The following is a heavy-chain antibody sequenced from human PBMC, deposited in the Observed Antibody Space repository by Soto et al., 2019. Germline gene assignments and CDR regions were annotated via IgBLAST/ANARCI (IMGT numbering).Heavy chain of an antibody. CDR2: IIPIFGTA. V-gene: IGHV1-69*13. D-gene: IGHD5-18*01. Sequence: SVKVSCKASGSTFSSYAISWVRQAPGQGLEWMGGIIPIFGTANYAQKFQGRVTITADESTSTAYMELSSLRSEDTAVYYCARSGSGGYSYGNFDYWGQGTLVTVSS. CDR1: GSTFSSYA. J-gene: IGHJ4*02. CDR3: ARSGSGGYSYGNFDY.